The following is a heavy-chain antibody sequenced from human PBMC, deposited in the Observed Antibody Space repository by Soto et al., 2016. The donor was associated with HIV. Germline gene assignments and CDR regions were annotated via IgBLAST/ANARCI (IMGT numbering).Heavy chain of an antibody. CDR3: TTDVARTDRSALYW. Sequence: EEQLVESGGGLVKPGGSLRLSCAASRFTFVNAWMNWVRQAPGEGLEWVGRIKSNEDGGTTDYGAVVKGRFTISRDDSKNMLYLQMSSLKTEDTAVYYCTTDVARTDRSALYWWGLGTLVTVSS. J-gene: IGHJ4*02. V-gene: IGHV3-15*07. D-gene: IGHD3-22*01. CDR1: RFTFVNAW. CDR2: IKSNEDGGTT.